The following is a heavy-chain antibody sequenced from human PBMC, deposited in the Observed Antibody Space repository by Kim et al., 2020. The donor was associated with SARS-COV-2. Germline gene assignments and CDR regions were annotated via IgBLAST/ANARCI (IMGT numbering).Heavy chain of an antibody. CDR1: GFTFDDYT. V-gene: IGHV3-43*01. Sequence: GGSLRLSCAASGFTFDDYTMHWVRQAPGKGLEWVSLISWDGGSTYYADSVKGRFTISRDNSKNSLYLQMNSLRTEDTALYYCAKDSHESRETIWFGELGGFDIWGQGTMVTVSS. D-gene: IGHD3-10*01. J-gene: IGHJ3*02. CDR2: ISWDGGST. CDR3: AKDSHESRETIWFGELGGFDI.